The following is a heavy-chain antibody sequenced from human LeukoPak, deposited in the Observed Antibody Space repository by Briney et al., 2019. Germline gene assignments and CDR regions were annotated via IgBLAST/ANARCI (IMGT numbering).Heavy chain of an antibody. V-gene: IGHV3-23*01. J-gene: IGHJ3*02. CDR1: GFTFSSYA. CDR2: ISGSGGST. CDR3: AKDSSRYFDWLLTTDAFDI. D-gene: IGHD3-9*01. Sequence: GGSLRLSCAASGFTFSSYAMSWVRQAPGKGLEWVSAISGSGGSTYYADSVKGRFTISRDNSKNTLYLQMNSLRAEDTAVYYCAKDSSRYFDWLLTTDAFDIWGQGTMVTVSS.